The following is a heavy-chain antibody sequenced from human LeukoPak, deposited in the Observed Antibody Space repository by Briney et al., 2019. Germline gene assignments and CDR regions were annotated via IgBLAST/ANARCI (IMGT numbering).Heavy chain of an antibody. J-gene: IGHJ5*02. CDR3: ARGYYYGSGSYSGGWFDP. Sequence: PGGSPRLSCAASGFTFSSYAMHWVRQAPGKGLEWVAVISYDGSNKYYADSVKGRFTISRDNSKNTLYLQMNSLRAEDTAVYYCARGYYYGSGSYSGGWFDPWGQGTLVTVSS. CDR2: ISYDGSNK. D-gene: IGHD3-10*01. V-gene: IGHV3-30*04. CDR1: GFTFSSYA.